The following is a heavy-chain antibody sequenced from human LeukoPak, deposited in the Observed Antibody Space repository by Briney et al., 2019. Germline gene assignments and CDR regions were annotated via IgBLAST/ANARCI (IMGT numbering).Heavy chain of an antibody. D-gene: IGHD6-19*01. V-gene: IGHV3-23*01. J-gene: IGHJ4*02. CDR1: GFTFTSYA. CDR3: AKGRDTSGRQNFDF. Sequence: PGGSLRLSCEASGFTFTSYAMHWVRQAPGKGLEWVSSISASGSGTLYTDSMSGRFTISRDNAKKTLFLQMKNLRLGDTALYYCAKGRDTSGRQNFDFWGQGTLVTVSS. CDR2: ISASGSGT.